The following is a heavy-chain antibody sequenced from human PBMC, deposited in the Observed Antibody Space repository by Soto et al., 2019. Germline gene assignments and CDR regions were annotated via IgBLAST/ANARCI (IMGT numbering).Heavy chain of an antibody. CDR3: ARDYYGSGRFSRYGMDV. Sequence: XSVNVSCQASVYTFTGYYMHWVRQAPGQGLEWMGIINPSGGSTSYAQKFQGRVTMTRDTSTSTVYMELSSLRSEDTAVYYCARDYYGSGRFSRYGMDVWGQGTTVTVSS. CDR2: INPSGGST. D-gene: IGHD3-10*01. V-gene: IGHV1-46*01. CDR1: VYTFTGYY. J-gene: IGHJ6*02.